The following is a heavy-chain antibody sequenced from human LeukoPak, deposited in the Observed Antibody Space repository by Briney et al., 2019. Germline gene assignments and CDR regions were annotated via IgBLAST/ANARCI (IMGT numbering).Heavy chain of an antibody. D-gene: IGHD3-22*01. CDR2: IYPGDSDT. J-gene: IGHJ4*02. Sequence: ESLKISCKGSGYSFTSYWIGWVRQMPGKGLEWMGIIYPGDSDTRYSPSFQGQVTISADKSISNAYLQWSSLKASDTAMYYCARRAYYYDSSGYSHDHWGQGTLVTASS. CDR3: ARRAYYYDSSGYSHDH. V-gene: IGHV5-51*01. CDR1: GYSFTSYW.